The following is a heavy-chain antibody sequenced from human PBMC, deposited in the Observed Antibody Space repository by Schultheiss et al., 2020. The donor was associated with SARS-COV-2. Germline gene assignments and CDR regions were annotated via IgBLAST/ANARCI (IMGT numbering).Heavy chain of an antibody. V-gene: IGHV4-59*01. CDR3: ARGYGSSWYHYRFDY. Sequence: SETLSLTCTVSGDSISSYYWSWVRQPPGKGLEWIGYVYFSGSTNYNPSLKSRVTISVDTSKNQFSLKLSSVTAADTAVYYCARGYGSSWYHYRFDYWGQGTLVTVSS. CDR2: VYFSGST. J-gene: IGHJ4*02. CDR1: GDSISSYY. D-gene: IGHD6-13*01.